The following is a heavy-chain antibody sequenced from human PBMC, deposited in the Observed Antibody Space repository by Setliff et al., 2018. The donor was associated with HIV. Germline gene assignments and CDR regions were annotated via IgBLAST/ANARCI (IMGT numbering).Heavy chain of an antibody. Sequence: SETLSLTCTVSGGSISSHYLSWIRQTPGKGLEWIGHIYTSGSTNYNPSLTSRVTISVDTSRNEFSLKLSSVTAADTAVYYCARGGMGSSTDYYYYRDVWGKGTTVTVAS. CDR3: ARGGMGSSTDYYYYRDV. D-gene: IGHD6-13*01. V-gene: IGHV4-4*08. CDR2: IYTSGST. J-gene: IGHJ6*03. CDR1: GGSISSHY.